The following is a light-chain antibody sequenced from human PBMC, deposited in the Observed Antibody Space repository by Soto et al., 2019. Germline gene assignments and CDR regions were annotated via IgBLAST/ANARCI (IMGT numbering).Light chain of an antibody. CDR3: QQYETFSGT. V-gene: IGKV1-5*01. Sequence: DIQVTQSPPSMAASVGYRVTITCRAIQDIGNWMTWYQQKPGEAPKLLIYDASALPRGVPSRFSGSGSGTKFTLTIASLQPDDFATYYCQQYETFSGTFGPGTKVDIK. J-gene: IGKJ1*01. CDR1: QDIGNW. CDR2: DAS.